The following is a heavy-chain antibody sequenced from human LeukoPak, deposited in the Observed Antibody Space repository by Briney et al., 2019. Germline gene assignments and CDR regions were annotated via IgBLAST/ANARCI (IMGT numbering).Heavy chain of an antibody. D-gene: IGHD3-22*01. CDR1: GFTFSSYS. CDR3: AREGSSGYYSDY. J-gene: IGHJ4*02. V-gene: IGHV3-21*01. Sequence: PGGSLGLSCAASGFTFSSYSMNWVRQAPGKGLEWVSSISSSSSYIYYADSVKGRFTISRDNAKNSLYLQMNSLRAEDTAVYYCAREGSSGYYSDYWGQGTLVTVSS. CDR2: ISSSSSYI.